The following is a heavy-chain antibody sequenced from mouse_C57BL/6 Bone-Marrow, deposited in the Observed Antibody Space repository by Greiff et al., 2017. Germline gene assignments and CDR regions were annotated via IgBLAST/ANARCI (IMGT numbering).Heavy chain of an antibody. CDR3: ASPYDKGTWFAY. CDR1: GFTFSDYY. Sequence: EVQVVESGGGLVQPGGSLKLSCAASGFTFSDYYMYWVRQTPEKRLEWVAYISNGGGSTYYPDTVKGRFTISSDNAKNTLYLQMSRLKSEDTAMYYCASPYDKGTWFAYWGQGTLVTVSA. CDR2: ISNGGGST. J-gene: IGHJ3*01. D-gene: IGHD2-12*01. V-gene: IGHV5-12*01.